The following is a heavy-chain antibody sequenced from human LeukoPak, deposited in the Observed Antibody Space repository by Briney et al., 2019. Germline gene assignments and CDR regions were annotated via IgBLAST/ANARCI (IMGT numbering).Heavy chain of an antibody. J-gene: IGHJ4*02. CDR2: ITGNNGNT. D-gene: IGHD1-26*01. Sequence: ASVKVSCKTSGYTFSGYGISWVRQAPGQGLEWMGWITGNNGNTNYAPSLQGRITMTTDTSTNTAYMELTSLKPDDTAVYYCARDQRNSGSYRFEYWGQGTLVTVSS. CDR1: GYTFSGYG. V-gene: IGHV1-18*01. CDR3: ARDQRNSGSYRFEY.